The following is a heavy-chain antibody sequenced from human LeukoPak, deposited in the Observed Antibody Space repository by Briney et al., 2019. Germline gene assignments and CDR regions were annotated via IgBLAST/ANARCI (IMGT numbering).Heavy chain of an antibody. D-gene: IGHD3-3*01. V-gene: IGHV4-59*01. CDR3: ARSHYDFWSGYYIYSDY. J-gene: IGHJ4*02. CDR2: IYYSGST. Sequence: SETLSLTCTVSGGSISSYYWSWIRQPPGKGLEWIGYIYYSGSTNYNPSLKSRVTISVDTSKNQFSLKLSSVTAADTAVYYCARSHYDFWSGYYIYSDYWGQGTLVTVSS. CDR1: GGSISSYY.